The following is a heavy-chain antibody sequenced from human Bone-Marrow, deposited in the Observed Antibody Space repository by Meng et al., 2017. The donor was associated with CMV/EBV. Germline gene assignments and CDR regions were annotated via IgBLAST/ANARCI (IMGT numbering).Heavy chain of an antibody. D-gene: IGHD2-2*01. Sequence: GESLKIFCAASGFIFSSYEMNWVRQAPGKGPEWVAHISDSGNTIYYADSVKGRFTISRDNANNSLYLHMNSLRAEDTAIYYCARDPRFFQLWGQGTMVTVSS. CDR3: ARDPRFFQL. CDR1: GFIFSSYE. J-gene: IGHJ3*01. V-gene: IGHV3-48*03. CDR2: ISDSGNTI.